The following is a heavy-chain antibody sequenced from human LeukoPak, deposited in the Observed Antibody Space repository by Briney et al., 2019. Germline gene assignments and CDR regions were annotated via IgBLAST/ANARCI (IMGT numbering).Heavy chain of an antibody. CDR2: IYTSGSI. CDR1: GGSISSSSYY. J-gene: IGHJ4*02. Sequence: SETLSLTCTVSGGSISSSSYYWGWIRQPPGKGLEWIGRIYTSGSINYNPSLKSRVTMSIDTSKNQFSLKLSSVTAADTAVYYCARDRAILWFDYWGQGTLVIVAS. D-gene: IGHD2-21*01. V-gene: IGHV4-61*02. CDR3: ARDRAILWFDY.